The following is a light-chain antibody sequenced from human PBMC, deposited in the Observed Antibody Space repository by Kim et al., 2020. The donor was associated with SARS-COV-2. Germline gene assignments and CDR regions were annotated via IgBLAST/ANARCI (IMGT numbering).Light chain of an antibody. Sequence: GHSITNSCTGTSMDVGDYNAVSWYQQHPGKAPKLIMYDVSERASGVSNRFSGSQSGNTASLTISGLRAEDEADYYCSSHTTSSTYVFGSGTKVTVL. V-gene: IGLV2-14*04. CDR3: SSHTTSSTYV. CDR2: DVS. CDR1: SMDVGDYNA. J-gene: IGLJ1*01.